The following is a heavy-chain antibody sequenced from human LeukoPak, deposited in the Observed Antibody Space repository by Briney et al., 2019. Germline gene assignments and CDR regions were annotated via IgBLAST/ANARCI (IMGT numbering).Heavy chain of an antibody. Sequence: SETLSLTCAVYGGSFSGYYWSWIRQPPGKGLEWIGEINHSGSTNYNPSLKSRVTISVDTSKNQFSLKLSSVTAADTAVYYCAREVVATTHYYGMDVWGQGTTVTVSS. V-gene: IGHV4-34*01. J-gene: IGHJ6*02. D-gene: IGHD5-12*01. CDR3: AREVVATTHYYGMDV. CDR1: GGSFSGYY. CDR2: INHSGST.